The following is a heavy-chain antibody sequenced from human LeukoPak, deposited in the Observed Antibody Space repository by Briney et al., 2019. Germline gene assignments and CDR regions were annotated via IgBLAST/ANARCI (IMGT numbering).Heavy chain of an antibody. J-gene: IGHJ4*02. V-gene: IGHV3-23*01. CDR3: ARAPVTTCRGAFCYPFDY. D-gene: IGHD2-15*01. CDR1: GFTLSSYA. Sequence: GGSLRLSCAASGFTLSSYAMSWVRQAPGKGLEWVSAISDTGNTYHADSVKGRFTISRDSSKNTLFLQMNRLRPEDAAVYYCARAPVTTCRGAFCYPFDYWGRGTLVTVSS. CDR2: ISDTGNT.